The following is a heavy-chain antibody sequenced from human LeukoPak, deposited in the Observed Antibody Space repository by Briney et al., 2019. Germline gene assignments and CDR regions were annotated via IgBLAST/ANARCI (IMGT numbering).Heavy chain of an antibody. Sequence: ASETLSLACTVSGGSISSYYWSWIRQPPGKGLEWIGYIYYTGSTNYNPSLKSRVTMSVDTSKNQFSLKLSSVTAVDTAVYYCARYHLYDSSGYINWFDPWGQGTLVTVSS. CDR1: GGSISSYY. CDR3: ARYHLYDSSGYINWFDP. V-gene: IGHV4-59*12. CDR2: IYYTGST. J-gene: IGHJ5*02. D-gene: IGHD3-22*01.